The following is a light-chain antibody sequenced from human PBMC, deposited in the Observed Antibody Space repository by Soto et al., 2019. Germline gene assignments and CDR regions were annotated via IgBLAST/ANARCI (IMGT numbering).Light chain of an antibody. J-gene: IGLJ2*01. V-gene: IGLV2-14*01. CDR2: EVN. Sequence: QSVLTQSASVSGSPGQSITIFCTGTSSDVGGYNYVSWYQQYPGKAPKLMIYEVNNRPSGVSNRFSGSKSGNTASLTISGLQADDEADYYCSSYTTDNTRVFGGGTKLTVL. CDR1: SSDVGGYNY. CDR3: SSYTTDNTRV.